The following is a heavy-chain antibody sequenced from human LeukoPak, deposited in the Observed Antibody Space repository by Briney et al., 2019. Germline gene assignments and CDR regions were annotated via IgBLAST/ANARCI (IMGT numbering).Heavy chain of an antibody. J-gene: IGHJ4*02. CDR3: AKGGYYYGSGSSTISHFDY. Sequence: GGSLRLSCAASGFTFDDYAMHWVRQAPGKGLEWVSGISWNSGSIGYADSVKGRFTISRDNAKNSLYLQMNSLRAEDTALYYCAKGGYYYGSGSSTISHFDYWGQGTLVTVSS. CDR1: GFTFDDYA. D-gene: IGHD3-10*01. V-gene: IGHV3-9*01. CDR2: ISWNSGSI.